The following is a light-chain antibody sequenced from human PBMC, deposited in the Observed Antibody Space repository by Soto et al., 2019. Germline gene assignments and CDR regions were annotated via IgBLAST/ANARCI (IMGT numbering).Light chain of an antibody. Sequence: DLQMTQSPSTLSASLGDRVTITCRASQTISSWLAWYQQKPGKAPKLLIYKASTLKSGVPSRFRGSGSGTEFTLTISSLQPDDFATYYCQHYNSYSEAFGQGTKVDIK. J-gene: IGKJ1*01. CDR2: KAS. V-gene: IGKV1-5*03. CDR1: QTISSW. CDR3: QHYNSYSEA.